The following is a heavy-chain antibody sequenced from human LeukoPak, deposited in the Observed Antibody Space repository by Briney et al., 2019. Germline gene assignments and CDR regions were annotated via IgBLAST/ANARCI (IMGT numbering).Heavy chain of an antibody. V-gene: IGHV4-61*02. D-gene: IGHD1-26*01. CDR2: IDTSGST. Sequence: SQTLSLTCTVSGGSFSSGSYYWSWLRQPAGMGLEWLVRIDTSGSTNYNHSLKSRVTRSVDTSKNQFSLKLSSVTAADTAVYYCARDLHRQPTTRSYYMDYWGQGTLVTVSS. CDR1: GGSFSSGSYY. J-gene: IGHJ4*02. CDR3: ARDLHRQPTTRSYYMDY.